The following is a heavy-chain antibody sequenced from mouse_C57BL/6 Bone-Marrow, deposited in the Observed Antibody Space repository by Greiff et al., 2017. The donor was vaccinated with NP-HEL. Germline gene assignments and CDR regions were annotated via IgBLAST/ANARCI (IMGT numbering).Heavy chain of an antibody. CDR1: GFSFTSYG. J-gene: IGHJ4*01. V-gene: IGHV2-2*01. Sequence: VQLVESGPGLVQPSQSLSITCTVSGFSFTSYGVHWVRQSPGKGLEWLGVIWCGGSTDYNAAFISRLCISKDNSKSKVFIKMNSLQADNTAIYYWARNWTHYRGGAFDYWGQGTSVTVSS. CDR2: IWCGGST. D-gene: IGHD2-14*01. CDR3: ARNWTHYRGGAFDY.